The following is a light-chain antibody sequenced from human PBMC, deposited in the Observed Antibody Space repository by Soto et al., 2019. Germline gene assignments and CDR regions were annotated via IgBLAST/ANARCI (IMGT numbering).Light chain of an antibody. CDR1: QSISSY. V-gene: IGKV1-39*01. CDR2: TAS. J-gene: IGKJ3*01. CDR3: LHGDNIPS. Sequence: DIQMTQSPSSLSASVGDRVTITCRASQSISSYLDWYQQKPGKPPKLLIYTASRLHTGVPSRFSGSGSGTDFTLTINSLQFEDFATYDCLHGDNIPSFGPGTKVGIK.